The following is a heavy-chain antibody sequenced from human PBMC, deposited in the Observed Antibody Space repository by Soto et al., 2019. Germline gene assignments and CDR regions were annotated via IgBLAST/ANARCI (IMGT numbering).Heavy chain of an antibody. V-gene: IGHV3-23*01. J-gene: IGHJ6*02. CDR2: ISGSGGTT. CDR3: AKDXWAIFGVPAGEYYAMDV. D-gene: IGHD3-3*01. Sequence: PGGSLRPSCVASGFTFENYAMSWVRQAPGKGLEWVSAISGSGGTTYYSDSVKGRFTISRDNSKNTVYLQMNDLRVEDAAEYFCAKDXWAIFGVPAGEYYAMDVWGQGTTVTVSS. CDR1: GFTFENYA.